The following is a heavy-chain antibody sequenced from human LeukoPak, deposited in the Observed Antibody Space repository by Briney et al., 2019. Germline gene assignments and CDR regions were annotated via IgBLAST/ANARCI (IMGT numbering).Heavy chain of an antibody. D-gene: IGHD6-6*01. V-gene: IGHV4-39*01. CDR1: GGSISSSGYY. J-gene: IGHJ5*02. CDR2: IYYSGST. Sequence: SETLSLTCTVSGGSISSSGYYWGWIRQPPGKGLEWIGSIYYSGSTYYNPSLKSRVTISVDTSKNQFSLKLSSVTAADTAVYYCARHAYPVAARRGWFDPWGQGTLVTVSS. CDR3: ARHAYPVAARRGWFDP.